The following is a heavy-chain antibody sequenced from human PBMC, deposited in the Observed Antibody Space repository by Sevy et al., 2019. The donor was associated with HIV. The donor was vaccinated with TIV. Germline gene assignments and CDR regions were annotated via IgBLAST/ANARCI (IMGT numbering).Heavy chain of an antibody. V-gene: IGHV4-59*01. CDR1: GGSISGYY. CDR3: ARSRVITGTFDY. J-gene: IGHJ4*02. Sequence: SETLSLTCTVSGGSISGYYWSRIRQPPRKGLEWIGYISYSRSTNYNPSLKSRVTISVDTSKNEFSLKLSSVTAADTAVYYCARSRVITGTFDYWGQGTLVTVSS. CDR2: ISYSRST. D-gene: IGHD1-20*01.